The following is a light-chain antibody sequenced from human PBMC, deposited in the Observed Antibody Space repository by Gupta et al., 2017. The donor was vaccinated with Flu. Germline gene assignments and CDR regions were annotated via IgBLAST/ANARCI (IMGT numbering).Light chain of an antibody. CDR2: GAS. V-gene: IGKV1-39*01. Sequence: ASLSASAGDRVIISCRASQSISSYLAWYQQKPGKAPKLLIYGASSRESGIPSRFSGSGSGTDFTLTISSLQSEDFAVYYCQQNNNRPLYTFGQGTKVEIK. CDR1: QSISSY. CDR3: QQNNNRPLYT. J-gene: IGKJ2*01.